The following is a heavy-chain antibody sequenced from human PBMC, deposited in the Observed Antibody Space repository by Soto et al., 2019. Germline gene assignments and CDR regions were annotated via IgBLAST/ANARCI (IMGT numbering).Heavy chain of an antibody. CDR3: ARGTGIPRADYYYYMEV. Sequence: PSETLSLSCAVYGGSFSGYYWSWIRQPPGKGLEWIGEINHSGSTNYNPSLKSRVTISVDTSKNQFSLKLSSVTAADTAVYYCARGTGIPRADYYYYMEVWGKGTTVTVSS. D-gene: IGHD1-1*01. V-gene: IGHV4-34*01. J-gene: IGHJ6*03. CDR1: GGSFSGYY. CDR2: INHSGST.